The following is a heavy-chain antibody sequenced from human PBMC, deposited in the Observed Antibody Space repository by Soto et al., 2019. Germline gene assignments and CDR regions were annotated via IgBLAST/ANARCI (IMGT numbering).Heavy chain of an antibody. D-gene: IGHD3-16*01. V-gene: IGHV4-39*02. Sequence: QLQLQESGPGLVKPSETLSLTCTVSGGSISSSSYYWGWIRQPPGKGLEWTGSISYSGSTYYNPSLMSRVTISVDTSKNHFSLKLSSVTAADTAVYYCARCGHYDYIWGSYRYFDYWGQGTLVTVSS. CDR3: ARCGHYDYIWGSYRYFDY. CDR2: ISYSGST. J-gene: IGHJ4*02. CDR1: GGSISSSSYY.